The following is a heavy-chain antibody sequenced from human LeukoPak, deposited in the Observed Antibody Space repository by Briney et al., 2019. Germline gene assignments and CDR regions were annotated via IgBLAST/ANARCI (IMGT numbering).Heavy chain of an antibody. CDR3: ATYDSSGYLDY. CDR1: GYSLTELS. J-gene: IGHJ4*02. CDR2: FDPAVDKT. D-gene: IGHD3-22*01. V-gene: IGHV1-24*01. Sequence: ASVKVSCKVSGYSLTELSMHWVRQAPGKGLEWTGGFDPAVDKTIFAQKFQGRVTLTEDTSTDTAYMELSSLRSEDTAVYYCATYDSSGYLDYWGQGTLVTVSS.